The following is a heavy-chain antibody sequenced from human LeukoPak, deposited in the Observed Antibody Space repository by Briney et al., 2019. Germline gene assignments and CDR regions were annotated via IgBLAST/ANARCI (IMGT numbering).Heavy chain of an antibody. D-gene: IGHD3-22*01. J-gene: IGHJ4*02. CDR3: ARGCRGWHAEGFDY. V-gene: IGHV3-48*01. CDR1: GFTFSNYN. Sequence: GGSLRLSCAVSGFTFSNYNMNWVRQAPGKGLEWISYISDTSSTIYYADSVKGRFTISKENAKNSLYLQMISLRAEDTAVYYCARGCRGWHAEGFDYWGQGTLVTVSS. CDR2: ISDTSSTI.